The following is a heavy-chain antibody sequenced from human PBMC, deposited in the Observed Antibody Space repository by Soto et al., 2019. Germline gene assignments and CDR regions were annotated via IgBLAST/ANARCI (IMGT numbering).Heavy chain of an antibody. CDR1: WLTFSGYW. J-gene: IGHJ6*02. V-gene: IGHV3-7*03. D-gene: IGHD4-17*01. CDR2: IKQDGSEK. Sequence: GGSLRVSCAASWLTFSGYWMSWVRQAPGKGLEWVANIKQDGSEKYYVDSVKGRFTISRDNAKNSLYLQMNSLRAEDTALYYCARAPYDYGDYIYYYYGMDVWGQGTTVTVSS. CDR3: ARAPYDYGDYIYYYYGMDV.